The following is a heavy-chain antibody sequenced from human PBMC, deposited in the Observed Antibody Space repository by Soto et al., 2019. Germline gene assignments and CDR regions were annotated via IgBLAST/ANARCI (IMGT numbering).Heavy chain of an antibody. CDR2: ISYSGMT. V-gene: IGHV4-39*01. CDR3: ATYSYLHATTTYIYT. J-gene: IGHJ1*01. CDR1: GGAVRRSTYY. Sequence: SETLSVTWTVCGGAVRRSTYYWGWIRQTPGTGLEWIASISYSGMTYYRHSLKGRVAISLDRSQNQFSPRLHSMTAADTALYYCATYSYLHATTTYIYTRGQ. D-gene: IGHD2-15*01.